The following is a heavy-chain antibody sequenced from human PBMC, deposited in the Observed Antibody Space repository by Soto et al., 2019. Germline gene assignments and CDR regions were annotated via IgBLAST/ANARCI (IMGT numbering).Heavy chain of an antibody. Sequence: SETLSLTCTVSGGSVSSGSYYWNWIRQPPGKGLEWIGYIYYSGSTNYNPSLKSRVTISVDTSKNQFSLKLSSVTAADTAVYYCARAYYYDSSGYHWGQGTLVTVSS. CDR1: GGSVSSGSYY. D-gene: IGHD3-22*01. J-gene: IGHJ4*02. CDR3: ARAYYYDSSGYH. CDR2: IYYSGST. V-gene: IGHV4-61*01.